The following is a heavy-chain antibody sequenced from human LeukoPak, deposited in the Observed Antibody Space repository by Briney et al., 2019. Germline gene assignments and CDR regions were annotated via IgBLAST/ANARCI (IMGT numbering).Heavy chain of an antibody. CDR2: IIPIFGTA. J-gene: IGHJ6*03. CDR1: GGTFSSYA. V-gene: IGHV1-69*06. CDR3: ARGGFFWSGYYTGMYYYYYMDV. Sequence: GSSVKVSCKASGGTFSSYAISWVRQAPGQGLEWMGGIIPIFGTANYAQKFQGRVTITADKSTSTAYMELSSLRSEDTAVYYCARGGFFWSGYYTGMYYYYYMDVWGKGTTVTVSS. D-gene: IGHD3-3*01.